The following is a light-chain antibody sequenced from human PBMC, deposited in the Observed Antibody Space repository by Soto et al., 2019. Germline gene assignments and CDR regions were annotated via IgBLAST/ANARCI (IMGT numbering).Light chain of an antibody. J-gene: IGLJ2*01. CDR3: QTWGTGIVV. CDR2: LNSDGSH. Sequence: QLVLTQSPSASASLGASVKLTCTLSSGHSNYAIAWHQQQPEKGPRYLMKLNSDGSHSKGDGTPDRFSGSSSGAERYLTISSLQSEDEADYYCQTWGTGIVVFGGGTKLTVL. V-gene: IGLV4-69*01. CDR1: SGHSNYA.